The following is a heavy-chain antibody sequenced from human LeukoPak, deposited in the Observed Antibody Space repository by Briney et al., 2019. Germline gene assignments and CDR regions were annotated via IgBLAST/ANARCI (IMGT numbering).Heavy chain of an antibody. CDR1: GGSISSGDYY. V-gene: IGHV4-30-4*08. D-gene: IGHD3-3*01. CDR3: ARGGAVLRFLEWSLEHFDY. J-gene: IGHJ4*02. Sequence: SETLSLTCTVSGGSISSGDYYWSWIRQPPGKGLEWIGNIYYSGSTYYNPSLKSRVTISVDTSKNQFSLKLSSVTAADTAVYYCARGGAVLRFLEWSLEHFDYWGQGTLVTVSS. CDR2: IYYSGST.